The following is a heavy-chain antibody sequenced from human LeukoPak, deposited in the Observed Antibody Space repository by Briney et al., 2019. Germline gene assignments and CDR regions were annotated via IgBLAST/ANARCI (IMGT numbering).Heavy chain of an antibody. J-gene: IGHJ4*02. D-gene: IGHD3-22*01. CDR3: TTDLYYYDSSARGDY. Sequence: GGSLRLSCAASGLTFSSYRFDWVRQAPGKGLEWVSPISSSSSYIYYADSVKGRFTISRDNARNSLYLQMNSLRAEDTAVYYCTTDLYYYDSSARGDYWGQGTLVTVSS. CDR1: GLTFSSYR. V-gene: IGHV3-21*01. CDR2: ISSSSSYI.